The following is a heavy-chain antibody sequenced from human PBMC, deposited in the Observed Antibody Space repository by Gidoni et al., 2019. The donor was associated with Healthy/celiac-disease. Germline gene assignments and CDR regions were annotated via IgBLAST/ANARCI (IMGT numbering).Heavy chain of an antibody. D-gene: IGHD3-22*01. Sequence: QVQLQESGPGLVKPSETLSLPCTVPGGSLRSYYRSWIRQPPGKGLEWIGYIYYSGSTNYNPSLKSRVTISVDTSKNQFSLKLSSVTAADTAVYYCARGDYYDSSGYETRNYFDYWGQGTLVTVSS. CDR3: ARGDYYDSSGYETRNYFDY. CDR1: GGSLRSYY. J-gene: IGHJ4*02. CDR2: IYYSGST. V-gene: IGHV4-59*01.